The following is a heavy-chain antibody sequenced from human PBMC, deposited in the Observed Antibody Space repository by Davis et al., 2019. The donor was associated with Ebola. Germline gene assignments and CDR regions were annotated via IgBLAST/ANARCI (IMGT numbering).Heavy chain of an antibody. Sequence: PSETLSLTCAVYGGSFSGYYWSWIRQPPGKGLEWIGEINHSGSTNYNPSLKSRVTISVDTSKNQFSLKLSSVTAADTAVYYCARDQRYCSGGSCYRWYGMDVWGQGTTVTVSS. V-gene: IGHV4-34*01. CDR2: INHSGST. CDR3: ARDQRYCSGGSCYRWYGMDV. J-gene: IGHJ6*02. D-gene: IGHD2-15*01. CDR1: GGSFSGYY.